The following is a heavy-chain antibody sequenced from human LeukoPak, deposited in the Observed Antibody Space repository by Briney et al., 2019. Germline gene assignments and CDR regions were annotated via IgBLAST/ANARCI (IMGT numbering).Heavy chain of an antibody. V-gene: IGHV3-23*01. J-gene: IGHJ4*02. CDR2: MCGTAGCT. CDR1: GFTFYMYA. CDR3: ASALDYYDSRDIDY. D-gene: IGHD3-22*01. Sequence: GGSLRLSCQASGFTFYMYAMSWVRQAPGKGLEWVASMCGTAGCTFYPDSVRGRFTISRDNSKNTLYLQMNSLRAEDTAVYYCASALDYYDSRDIDYWGQGTRVTVSS.